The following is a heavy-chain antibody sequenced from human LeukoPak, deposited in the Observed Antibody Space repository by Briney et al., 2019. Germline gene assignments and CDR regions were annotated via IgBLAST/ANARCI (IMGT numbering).Heavy chain of an antibody. CDR3: ARDWGRVYSGYDGVILDY. D-gene: IGHD5-12*01. Sequence: KSSETLSLTCTVSGGSIRNSGYYWGWIRQPPGKGLEWIVSIYYSGSTYYNPSLKSPVTMSVDTSKNQFSLKVNSVTAADTAVYYCARDWGRVYSGYDGVILDYWGQGTLVTVSS. CDR2: IYYSGST. V-gene: IGHV4-39*07. CDR1: GGSIRNSGYY. J-gene: IGHJ4*02.